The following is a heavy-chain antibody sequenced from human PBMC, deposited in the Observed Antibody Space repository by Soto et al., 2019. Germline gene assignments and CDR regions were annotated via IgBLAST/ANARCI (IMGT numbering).Heavy chain of an antibody. CDR3: AGSSYFGSGSFSDVFSFAC. CDR1: GGSISDYY. D-gene: IGHD3-10*01. CDR2: IYYSGNT. J-gene: IGHJ4*02. V-gene: IGHV4-59*08. Sequence: QVQLQQSGPGLVKPSETLSLTCTVSGGSISDYYWSWIRQPPGKGLEWIGYIYYSGNTNYNPSLKSRVTMSVDTSKNQFSLKLNSVTAADTAVYYCAGSSYFGSGSFSDVFSFACWGQGSLVTVSS.